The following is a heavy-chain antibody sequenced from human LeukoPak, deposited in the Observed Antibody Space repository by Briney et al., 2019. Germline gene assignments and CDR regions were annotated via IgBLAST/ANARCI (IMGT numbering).Heavy chain of an antibody. CDR3: ARDPPFGSGWSQNFFDF. Sequence: GRSLRLSCAPSGFTFDEYAMHWVRQAPGQGLEWVALISYDGGNIYYADSVKGRFTISRDTSKSRLFLQMNNLRVDDTAVYYCARDPPFGSGWSQNFFDFWGQGTLVTVSS. V-gene: IGHV3-30*04. CDR2: ISYDGGNI. CDR1: GFTFDEYA. D-gene: IGHD6-19*01. J-gene: IGHJ4*02.